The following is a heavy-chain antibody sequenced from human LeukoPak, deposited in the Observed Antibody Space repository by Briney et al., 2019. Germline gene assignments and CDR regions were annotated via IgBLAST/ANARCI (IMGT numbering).Heavy chain of an antibody. CDR1: GFTVSSNY. CDR3: ARRAPSHDFDD. Sequence: GGSLRLSCAASGFTVSSNYMSWVRQAPGKGLEWVSVIYSGGSTYYADSVKGRFTISRDNAKNSLYLQMNSLRVEDTALYYCARRAPSHDFDDWGQGTLVTVSS. V-gene: IGHV3-66*01. CDR2: IYSGGST. J-gene: IGHJ4*02.